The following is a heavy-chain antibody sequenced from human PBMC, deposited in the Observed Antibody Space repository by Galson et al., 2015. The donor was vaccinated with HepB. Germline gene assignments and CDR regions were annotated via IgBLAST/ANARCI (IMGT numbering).Heavy chain of an antibody. CDR3: AREVDCGGDCDHFDY. V-gene: IGHV1-69*04. D-gene: IGHD2-21*01. CDR2: IIPNLGIA. CDR1: GGTFSSYA. J-gene: IGHJ4*02. Sequence: SVKVSCKASGGTFSSYAINWVRQAPGQGLEWMGRIIPNLGIANYAQKFQGRVTITADKSTSTAYMELSSLRSEDTAVYYCAREVDCGGDCDHFDYWGQGTLVTVSS.